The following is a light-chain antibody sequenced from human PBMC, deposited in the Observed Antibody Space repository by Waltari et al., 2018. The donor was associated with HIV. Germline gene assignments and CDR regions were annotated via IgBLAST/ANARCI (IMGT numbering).Light chain of an antibody. Sequence: QSALTQPASVSGSPGQSITISCTGTRGDVGTYNLVSWYQLQPGKAPKVMIYEVNKRPSGVSTRCSGSKSGNTASLTISGLQAEDEGHYFCCSFTGGSTWVFGGGTKLTVL. CDR1: RGDVGTYNL. CDR2: EVN. CDR3: CSFTGGSTWV. V-gene: IGLV2-23*02. J-gene: IGLJ3*02.